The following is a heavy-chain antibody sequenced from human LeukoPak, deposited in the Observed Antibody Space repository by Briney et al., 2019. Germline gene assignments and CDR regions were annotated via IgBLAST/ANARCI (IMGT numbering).Heavy chain of an antibody. CDR1: GFILSSFA. CDR3: AKTRNGYTTEYLQH. V-gene: IGHV3-23*01. Sequence: GGSLRLSCTSSGFILSSFAMSWVRQPPGKGLEWVSSISSPGGNTYYADSVKGRFTISRDNSNNLVYLQMDSLRAEDTAVYYCAKTRNGYTTEYLQHWGQGTLVTVSS. J-gene: IGHJ1*01. CDR2: ISSPGGNT. D-gene: IGHD2-2*02.